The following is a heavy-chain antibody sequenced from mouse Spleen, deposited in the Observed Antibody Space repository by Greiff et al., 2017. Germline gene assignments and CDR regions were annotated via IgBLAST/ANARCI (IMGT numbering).Heavy chain of an antibody. D-gene: IGHD4-1*01. Sequence: EVQLMESGGGLVKPGGSLKLSCAASGFTFSDYGMHWVRQAPEKGLEWVAYISSGSSTIYYADKVKGRFTISRDNAKNTLFLQMTSLRSEDTAMYYCARGETGNDFDYWGQGTTLTVSS. CDR2: ISSGSSTI. J-gene: IGHJ2*01. V-gene: IGHV5-17*01. CDR3: ARGETGNDFDY. CDR1: GFTFSDYG.